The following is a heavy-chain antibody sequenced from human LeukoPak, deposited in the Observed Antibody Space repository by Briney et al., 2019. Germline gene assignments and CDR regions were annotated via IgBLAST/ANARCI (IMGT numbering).Heavy chain of an antibody. CDR2: MNPNSGGT. Sequence: ASVKVSCKASGYTFTSYDINWVRQATGQGLEWMGWMNPNSGGTNYAQKFQGRVTMTRDTSISTAYMELSRLRSDDTAVYYCARDFSNQEPLYYMDVWGKGTTVTVSS. J-gene: IGHJ6*03. V-gene: IGHV1-2*02. CDR3: ARDFSNQEPLYYMDV. CDR1: GYTFTSYD. D-gene: IGHD1-14*01.